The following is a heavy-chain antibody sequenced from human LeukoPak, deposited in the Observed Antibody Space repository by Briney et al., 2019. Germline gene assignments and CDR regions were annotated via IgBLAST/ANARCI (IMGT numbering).Heavy chain of an antibody. Sequence: SETLSLTCTVSGGSISSGVYYWSWIRQPPGKGLEWIGYIYYSGSTYYNPSLKSRVTISVDTSKNQFSLKLSSVTAADTAVYYCAREELGAFDYWGQGTLVTVSS. CDR2: IYYSGST. CDR1: GGSISSGVYY. CDR3: AREELGAFDY. V-gene: IGHV4-30-4*08. D-gene: IGHD1-26*01. J-gene: IGHJ4*02.